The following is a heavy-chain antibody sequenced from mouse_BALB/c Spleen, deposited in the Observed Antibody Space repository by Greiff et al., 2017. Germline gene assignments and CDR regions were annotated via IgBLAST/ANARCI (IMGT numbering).Heavy chain of an antibody. Sequence: QVQLQQPGAELVKPGASVKLSCKASGYTFTSYYMYWVKQRPGQGLEWIGGINPSNGGTNFNEKFKSKATLTVDKSSSTAYMQLSSLTSEDSAVYYCTRSNYGSSPFAYWGQGTLVTVSA. D-gene: IGHD1-1*01. CDR3: TRSNYGSSPFAY. CDR1: GYTFTSYY. J-gene: IGHJ3*01. CDR2: INPSNGGT. V-gene: IGHV1S81*02.